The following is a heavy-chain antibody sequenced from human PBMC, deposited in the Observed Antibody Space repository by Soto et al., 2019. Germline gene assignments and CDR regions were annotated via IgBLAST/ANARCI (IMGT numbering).Heavy chain of an antibody. Sequence: EVQLVESGGGLVQPGGSLRLSCAASGFTVSTKYMSWVRQAPGKGLEWGSVIYSGGSTFYADSVRGRFTISRDNSKNTVNLQMSSLRAEDTAVYYCARDPWAADYWGQGTLVTVSS. V-gene: IGHV3-66*01. J-gene: IGHJ4*02. CDR1: GFTVSTKY. D-gene: IGHD3-16*01. CDR3: ARDPWAADY. CDR2: IYSGGST.